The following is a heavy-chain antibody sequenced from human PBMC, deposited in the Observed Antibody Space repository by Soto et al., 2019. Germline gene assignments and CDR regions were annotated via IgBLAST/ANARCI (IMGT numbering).Heavy chain of an antibody. V-gene: IGHV1-69*04. CDR1: GGTFSSYT. J-gene: IGHJ4*02. CDR3: ARDGRFDYGDYYFDY. D-gene: IGHD4-17*01. Sequence: GASVKLSCKASGGTFSSYTISWVRQAPGQGLEWMGRIIPILGIANYAQKFQGRVTITADKSTSTAYMELSSLRSEDTAVYYCARDGRFDYGDYYFDYWGQGTLVTVSS. CDR2: IIPILGIA.